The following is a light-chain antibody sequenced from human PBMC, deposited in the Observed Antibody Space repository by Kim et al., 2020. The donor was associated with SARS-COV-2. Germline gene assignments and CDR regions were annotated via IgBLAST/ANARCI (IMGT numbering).Light chain of an antibody. J-gene: IGKJ3*01. V-gene: IGKV1-39*01. CDR2: AAS. Sequence: DIQMTQSPSSLSASVGDRVTITRRTSQSISSHLNWYHQKPGRAPKRLIYAASTLQGGVPSRFSGSGSETDFTLTISSLQPEDFGTYFCQQSYISPFTFGPGTKVDIK. CDR1: QSISSH. CDR3: QQSYISPFT.